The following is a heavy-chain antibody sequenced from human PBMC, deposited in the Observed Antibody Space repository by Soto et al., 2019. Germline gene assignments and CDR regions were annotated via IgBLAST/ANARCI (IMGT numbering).Heavy chain of an antibody. V-gene: IGHV1-69*13. Sequence: SVKVSCKASGGTFSSYAISWVRQAPGQGLEWMGGIIPIFGTANYAQKFQGRVTITADESTSTAYMELSSLRSEDTAVYYCARGVSAPRPYYYGMDVWGQGTTVTVSS. CDR2: IIPIFGTA. D-gene: IGHD2-8*01. CDR1: GGTFSSYA. J-gene: IGHJ6*02. CDR3: ARGVSAPRPYYYGMDV.